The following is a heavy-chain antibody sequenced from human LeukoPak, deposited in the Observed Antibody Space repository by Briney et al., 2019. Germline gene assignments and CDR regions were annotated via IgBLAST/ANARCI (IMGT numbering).Heavy chain of an antibody. CDR3: ARRVTIFGVVKPHPRFDP. V-gene: IGHV3-7*01. CDR2: IKQDGGEM. CDR1: GFTFSTYA. Sequence: GGSLRLSCAASGFTFSTYAFIWVRQAPGKGLEWVANIKQDGGEMYYVDSVKGRFTISRDNAKNSLYLQMNSLRAEDTAVYYCARRVTIFGVVKPHPRFDPWGQGTLVTVSS. J-gene: IGHJ5*02. D-gene: IGHD3-3*01.